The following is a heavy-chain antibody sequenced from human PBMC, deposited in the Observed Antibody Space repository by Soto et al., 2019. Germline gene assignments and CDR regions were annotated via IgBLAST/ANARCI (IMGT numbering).Heavy chain of an antibody. D-gene: IGHD3-10*01. V-gene: IGHV1-3*01. Sequence: QVQLVQSGAEVKKPGASVKISCKTSGYTFMTYALHWVRQAPGQRPEWMGWINPGNGNTEYSQKLQGRVTITRDTSARTVFMEVANMTSEDTDVYYCARVRMLWYGELSHWGQGTQVIVSA. CDR3: ARVRMLWYGELSH. CDR1: GYTFMTYA. CDR2: INPGNGNT. J-gene: IGHJ4*02.